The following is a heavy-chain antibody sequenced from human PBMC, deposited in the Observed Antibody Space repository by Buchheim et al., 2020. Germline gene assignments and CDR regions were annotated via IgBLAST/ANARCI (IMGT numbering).Heavy chain of an antibody. V-gene: IGHV5-51*01. J-gene: IGHJ5*02. Sequence: EVQLVQSGTQVRKPGESLIISCKVSGFKFSNFWIGWVRQMSGKGLEWMGIIHPTDSDVRYSPSFRGQVTISADKSISTAYLQWSSLKASDTAMYYCTRGTSGWRFDPWGQGTL. D-gene: IGHD6-19*01. CDR3: TRGTSGWRFDP. CDR2: IHPTDSDV. CDR1: GFKFSNFW.